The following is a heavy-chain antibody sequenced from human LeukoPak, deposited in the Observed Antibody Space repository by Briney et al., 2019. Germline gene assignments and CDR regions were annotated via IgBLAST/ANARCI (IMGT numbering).Heavy chain of an antibody. CDR2: ISGSGGST. J-gene: IGHJ4*02. CDR1: GFTFSSYA. Sequence: PGGSLRLSCAASGFTFSSYAMSWVRQAPGKGLEWVSAISGSGGSTYYADSVKGRSTISRDNSKNTLYLQMNSLRAEDTAVYYCAKDERDIVVVPAGIDYWGQGTLVTVSS. V-gene: IGHV3-23*01. D-gene: IGHD2-2*01. CDR3: AKDERDIVVVPAGIDY.